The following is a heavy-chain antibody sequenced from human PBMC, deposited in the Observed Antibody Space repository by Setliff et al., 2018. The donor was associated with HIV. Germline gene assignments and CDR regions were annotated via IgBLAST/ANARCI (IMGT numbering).Heavy chain of an antibody. J-gene: IGHJ4*02. CDR1: GYSFTSYW. V-gene: IGHV5-51*01. CDR2: IYPADSDT. Sequence: GESLKISCRGSGYSFTSYWIGWVRQMPGKGLEWMGIIYPADSDTRYSPSFQGQVTISADKSMDTAYLQWSDVNASDSGIYFCARLGGSFGIPHFDFWGQGTPVTVSS. D-gene: IGHD3-3*02. CDR3: ARLGGSFGIPHFDF.